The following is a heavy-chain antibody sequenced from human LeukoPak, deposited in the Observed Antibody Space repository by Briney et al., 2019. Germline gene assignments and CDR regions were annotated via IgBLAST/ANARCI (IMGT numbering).Heavy chain of an antibody. Sequence: SETLSLTCTVSGVSIKSYYWTWIRQPPGRGLEWIGNIHYSGSTNYNPSLRSRVTISADTSKNQSSLKLNSVSTADTALYYCARDVGASHWFDPWGQGTLVTVSS. CDR3: ARDVGASHWFDP. D-gene: IGHD1-26*01. J-gene: IGHJ5*02. V-gene: IGHV4-59*01. CDR1: GVSIKSYY. CDR2: IHYSGST.